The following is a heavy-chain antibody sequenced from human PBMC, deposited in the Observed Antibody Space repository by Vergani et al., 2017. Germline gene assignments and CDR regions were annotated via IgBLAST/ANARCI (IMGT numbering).Heavy chain of an antibody. J-gene: IGHJ4*02. V-gene: IGHV3-23*01. CDR2: ISGSSGFT. D-gene: IGHD3-22*01. CDR3: AKDKVPGYYDSSGYCDY. Sequence: EVQLLESGGNLVQPGGSLRLSCAAPGFTFTKFAMTWVRQAPGEGVEWGSGISGSSGFTYYADSVRGRITISRDNSKNTMFLQMNNLRAEDTAVYYCAKDKVPGYYDSSGYCDYWGQGTLVTVSS. CDR1: GFTFTKFA.